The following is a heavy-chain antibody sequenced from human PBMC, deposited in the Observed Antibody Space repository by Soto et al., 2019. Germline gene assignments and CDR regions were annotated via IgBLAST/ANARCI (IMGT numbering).Heavy chain of an antibody. Sequence: VQLVASGGGLVQPGESLRLSCAASGLTFSISWMTWVRQAPGEGLEWVSNINQAGNVQQYADSVKERFTISRDNAKNSLFLQMSGLRVEDTAVYYLATANTPYAVDMWGQGTMVTVSS. V-gene: IGHV3-7*01. CDR3: ATANTPYAVDM. CDR1: GLTFSISW. J-gene: IGHJ3*02. CDR2: INQAGNVQ.